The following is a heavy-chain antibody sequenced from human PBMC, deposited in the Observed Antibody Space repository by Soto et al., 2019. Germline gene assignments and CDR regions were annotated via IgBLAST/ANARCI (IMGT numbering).Heavy chain of an antibody. J-gene: IGHJ6*02. CDR3: ARDWWGKNDFWSGYSLRHLDYGMDV. CDR2: IKQDGSEK. V-gene: IGHV3-7*01. D-gene: IGHD3-3*01. Sequence: GGSLRLSCAASGFTFSSYWMSWVRQAPGKGLEWVANIKQDGSEKYYVDSVKGRFTISRDNAKNSLYLQMNSLRAEDTAVYYCARDWWGKNDFWSGYSLRHLDYGMDVWGQGTTVTVSS. CDR1: GFTFSSYW.